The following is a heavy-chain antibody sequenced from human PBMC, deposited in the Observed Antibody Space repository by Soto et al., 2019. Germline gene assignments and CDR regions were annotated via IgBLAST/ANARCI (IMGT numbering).Heavy chain of an antibody. CDR3: ARDPSLANCWYFDL. CDR2: IYSSGST. D-gene: IGHD1-1*01. CDR1: GGSISSGGNY. V-gene: IGHV4-31*01. J-gene: IGHJ2*01. Sequence: QVQLQESGPGLVKPSQTLSLTCTVSGGSISSGGNYWSWIRQHPGKGLEWIGYIYSSGSTYYNPSLKSQVTLQVDTSKTQFSVKLSSVTAADTAVYYCARDPSLANCWYFDLWGRGNLLTVAS.